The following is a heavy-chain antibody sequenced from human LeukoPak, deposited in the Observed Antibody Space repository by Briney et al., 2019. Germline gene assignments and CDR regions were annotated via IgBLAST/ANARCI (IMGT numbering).Heavy chain of an antibody. CDR2: IIPIFGTA. CDR1: GGTFSSYA. D-gene: IGHD6-19*01. CDR3: ATAWSGWYEVYFQR. J-gene: IGHJ1*01. Sequence: SVKVSCKASGGTFSSYAISWVRQAPGQGLEWMGGIIPIFGTANYAQKFQGRVTITADKSTSTAYMELSSLRSEDTAVYYCATAWSGWYEVYFQRWGQGTLVTVSS. V-gene: IGHV1-69*06.